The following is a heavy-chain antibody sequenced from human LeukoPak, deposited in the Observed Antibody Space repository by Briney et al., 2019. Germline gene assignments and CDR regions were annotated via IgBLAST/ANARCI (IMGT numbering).Heavy chain of an antibody. V-gene: IGHV3-20*01. D-gene: IGHD6-13*01. J-gene: IGHJ3*02. CDR3: AREVDSSSPDAFDI. CDR1: GFTFDDYG. CDR2: INWNGGST. Sequence: PGGSLRLSCAASGFTFDDYGMSWVRQAPGKGLEWVSGINWNGGSTGYADSVKGRFTISRDNAENSLYLQMNSLRAEDTALYHCAREVDSSSPDAFDIWGQGTMVTVSS.